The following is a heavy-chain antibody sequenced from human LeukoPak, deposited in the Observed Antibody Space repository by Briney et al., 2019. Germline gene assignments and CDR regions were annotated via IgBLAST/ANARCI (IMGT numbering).Heavy chain of an antibody. J-gene: IGHJ4*02. V-gene: IGHV1-46*01. Sequence: ASVNVSCKASGYTFTSYYMHWVRQAPGQGLEWMGIINPSGGSTSYAQKFQGRVTMTRDTSTSTVYMELSSLRSEDTAVYYCAREGYSYGPFDYWGQGTLVTVSS. CDR3: AREGYSYGPFDY. CDR1: GYTFTSYY. D-gene: IGHD5-18*01. CDR2: INPSGGST.